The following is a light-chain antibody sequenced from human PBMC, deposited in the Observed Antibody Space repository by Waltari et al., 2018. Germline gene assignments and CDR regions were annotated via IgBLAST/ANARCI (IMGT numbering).Light chain of an antibody. Sequence: QSVLTQPPSASGTPGQRVTIPCSGNSSNLGNTIVNWYQQLPGTAPKLLIYTTNQRPSGVPDRFAGSKSGTSASLAISGLQSEDEADYYCATWDDSLNGPVFGGGTKLTVL. V-gene: IGLV1-44*01. CDR2: TTN. J-gene: IGLJ2*01. CDR3: ATWDDSLNGPV. CDR1: SSNLGNTI.